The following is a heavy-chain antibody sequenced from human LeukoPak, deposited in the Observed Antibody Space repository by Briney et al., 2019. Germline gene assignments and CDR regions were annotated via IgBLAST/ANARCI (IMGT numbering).Heavy chain of an antibody. V-gene: IGHV4-59*01. J-gene: IGHJ2*01. CDR2: IYCTRST. Sequence: PSETLSLTFSVSGGSISGYNYDSIRQPPRKGLEWIGYIYCTRSTNYHPSLKSRVTISLATSKNQFSLKLSSLTTAYTAVYYCAKSVVTLYWYFDLWGRGTLVTVSS. CDR3: AKSVVTLYWYFDL. D-gene: IGHD4-23*01. CDR1: GGSISGYN.